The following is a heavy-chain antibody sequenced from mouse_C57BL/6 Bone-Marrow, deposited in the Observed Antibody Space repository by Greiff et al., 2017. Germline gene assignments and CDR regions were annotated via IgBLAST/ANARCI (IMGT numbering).Heavy chain of an antibody. CDR1: GFTFSDFY. D-gene: IGHD1-1*01. Sequence: EVKLVESGGGLVQSGRSLRLSCATSGFTFSDFYMEWVRQAPGKGLEWIAASRNKANDYTTEYSASVKGRIIVSRDTSQSILYLQMNALRAEDTAIYYCARDAEYYGSMDYWGQGTSVTVSS. V-gene: IGHV7-1*01. CDR2: SRNKANDYTT. J-gene: IGHJ4*01. CDR3: ARDAEYYGSMDY.